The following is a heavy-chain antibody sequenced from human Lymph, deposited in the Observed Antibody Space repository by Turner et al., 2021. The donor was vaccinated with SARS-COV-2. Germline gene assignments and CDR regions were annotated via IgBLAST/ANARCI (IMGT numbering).Heavy chain of an antibody. CDR3: ATLKSNWKILTGRYYFDF. V-gene: IGHV1-24*01. CDR2: FDPEDGET. CDR1: VYTLTELS. Sequence: QVRLVQSGAEVKKPGASVKVSCTVSVYTLTELSIHWVRQAPGKGLEWMGGFDPEDGETIYAQKFQGRVTMTEDTSTDTAYMELGSLRSEDTAVYYCATLKSNWKILTGRYYFDFWGQGTLVTVYS. J-gene: IGHJ4*02. D-gene: IGHD1-1*01.